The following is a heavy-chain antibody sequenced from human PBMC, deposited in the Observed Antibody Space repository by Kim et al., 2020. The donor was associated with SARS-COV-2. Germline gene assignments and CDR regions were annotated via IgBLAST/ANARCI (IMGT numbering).Heavy chain of an antibody. CDR1: GFTFSSYE. J-gene: IGHJ4*02. CDR3: ATASRYSSSWHNY. Sequence: GGSLRLSCAASGFTFSSYEMNWVRQAQGKGLEWVSYISSSGSTIYYADSVKGRFTISRDNAKNSLYLQMNSLRAEDTAVYYCATASRYSSSWHNYWGQGTLVTVSS. D-gene: IGHD6-13*01. V-gene: IGHV3-48*03. CDR2: ISSSGSTI.